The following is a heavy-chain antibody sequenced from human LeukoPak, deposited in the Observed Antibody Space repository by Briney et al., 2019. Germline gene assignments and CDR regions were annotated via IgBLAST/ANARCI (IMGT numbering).Heavy chain of an antibody. V-gene: IGHV3-74*01. J-gene: IGHJ4*02. Sequence: GGSLRLSCAASGFTVSSNYMSWARQAPGKGLVWVSRTNSDGSSTNYADSVKGRFSISRDNAKNTLFLQMNSLRAEDTAVYYCARGGGIIAAAVVDWGQGTLVTVSS. CDR3: ARGGGIIAAAVVD. D-gene: IGHD6-13*01. CDR1: GFTVSSNY. CDR2: TNSDGSST.